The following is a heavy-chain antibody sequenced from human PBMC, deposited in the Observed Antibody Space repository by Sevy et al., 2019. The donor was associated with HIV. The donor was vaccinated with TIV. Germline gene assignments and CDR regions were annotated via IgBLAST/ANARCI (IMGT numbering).Heavy chain of an antibody. Sequence: GGSLRLSCAASGFTFSSYSMNWVRQAPGKGLEWVSSISSSSSYIYYADSVKGRFTISRDNAKNSLYLQMNSLRAEDTAVYYCARGNAVVPAAIVLVDVWGQGTTVTVSS. V-gene: IGHV3-21*01. J-gene: IGHJ6*02. CDR3: ARGNAVVPAAIVLVDV. CDR1: GFTFSSYS. D-gene: IGHD2-2*02. CDR2: ISSSSSYI.